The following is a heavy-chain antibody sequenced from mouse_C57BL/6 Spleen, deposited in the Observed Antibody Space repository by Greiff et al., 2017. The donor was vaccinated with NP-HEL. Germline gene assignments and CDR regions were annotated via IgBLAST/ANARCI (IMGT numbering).Heavy chain of an antibody. CDR2: ISSGGSYT. J-gene: IGHJ4*01. V-gene: IGHV5-6*01. CDR1: GFTFSSYG. Sequence: EVKLVESGGDLVKPGGSLKLSCAASGFTFSSYGMSWVRQTPDKRLEWVATISSGGSYTYYPDSVKGRFTISRDNAKNTLYLQMSSLTSEDTAMYYCARHNYYGSGSMDYWGQGTSVTVAS. D-gene: IGHD1-1*01. CDR3: ARHNYYGSGSMDY.